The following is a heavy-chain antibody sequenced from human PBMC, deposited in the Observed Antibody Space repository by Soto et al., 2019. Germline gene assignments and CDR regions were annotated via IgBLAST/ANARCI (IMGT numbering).Heavy chain of an antibody. CDR2: IYWDDDQ. D-gene: IGHD3-10*01. V-gene: IGHV2-5*02. CDR3: AHRPSGFGELLSRPFDH. CDR1: GFSLTTVGVG. J-gene: IGHJ4*02. Sequence: QITLKESGPTLVKPTQTLTLTCSFSGFSLTTVGVGVGWIRQPPGKALEWLALIYWDDDQYYSPSLKSRLTITKDTSKNHVVLTMANMDPVDTATYYCAHRPSGFGELLSRPFDHWGQGALVTVSS.